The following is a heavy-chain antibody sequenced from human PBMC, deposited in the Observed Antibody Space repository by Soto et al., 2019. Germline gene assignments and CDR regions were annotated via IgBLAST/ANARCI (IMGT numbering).Heavy chain of an antibody. CDR2: ISAHLGNT. CDR3: ARGRYGDS. D-gene: IGHD1-1*01. Sequence: QVHLVQSGAEVKKPGASVKVSCKASGYTFTSYGITWVRQASGQGLEWMGWISAHLGNTDYAQKLQGRGIVTRDTSTSTAYMELRSLISDDTAVEYCARGRYGDSWGQGALFTVSS. V-gene: IGHV1-18*01. CDR1: GYTFTSYG. J-gene: IGHJ4*02.